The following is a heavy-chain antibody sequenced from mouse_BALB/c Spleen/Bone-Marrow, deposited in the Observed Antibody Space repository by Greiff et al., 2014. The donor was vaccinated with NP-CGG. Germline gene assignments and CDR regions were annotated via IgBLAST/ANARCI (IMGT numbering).Heavy chain of an antibody. CDR3: ARSAYYGTNYGAMDY. CDR1: GYAFSNSW. V-gene: IGHV1-82*01. J-gene: IGHJ4*01. D-gene: IGHD1-1*01. CDR2: IYPGDGDT. Sequence: VQRVESGPELVKPGASVKISCKASGYAFSNSWMNWVKQRPGQGLEWIGRIYPGDGDTNYNGKFKGKATLTADKSSSTAHMQLSSLTSVDSAVYSCARSAYYGTNYGAMDYWGQGTSVTVSS.